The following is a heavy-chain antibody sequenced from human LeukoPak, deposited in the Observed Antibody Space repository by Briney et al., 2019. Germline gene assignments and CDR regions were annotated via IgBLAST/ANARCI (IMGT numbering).Heavy chain of an antibody. D-gene: IGHD5-18*01. Sequence: PGESLKISCKDSGYSFTSYWIGWVRPMPGKGLEWMGIIYPGDSDTRYSPSFQGQVTISADKSINTAYLQWSSLKASDTAIYYCARRGEAMDPFDYWGQGTLVTVSS. V-gene: IGHV5-51*01. CDR3: ARRGEAMDPFDY. J-gene: IGHJ4*02. CDR2: IYPGDSDT. CDR1: GYSFTSYW.